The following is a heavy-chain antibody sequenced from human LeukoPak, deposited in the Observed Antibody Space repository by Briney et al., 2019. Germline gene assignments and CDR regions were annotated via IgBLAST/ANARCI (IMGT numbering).Heavy chain of an antibody. CDR3: AVSFGGYDAGFY. J-gene: IGHJ4*02. V-gene: IGHV4-38-2*01. Sequence: SETLSLTCDVSGYSITNGYYWVWIRQPPGKGLQWIGSIHHSGATSYNPSLKTRVTTSVDTSKNQFSLRLSSVTAADTAVYFCAVSFGGYDAGFYWGQGTLVTVSS. D-gene: IGHD3-3*01. CDR1: GYSITNGYY. CDR2: IHHSGAT.